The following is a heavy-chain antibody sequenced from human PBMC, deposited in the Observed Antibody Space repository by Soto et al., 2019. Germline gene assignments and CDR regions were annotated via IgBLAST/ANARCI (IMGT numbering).Heavy chain of an antibody. Sequence: PSETLSLTCSVSGDSTGSGDKYWSWIRQPPGKGLEWIGYVYYSGSTYYNPSLKSRVTMSVDTSKNQFALKLSSVTAADTAVYYCARHETLHGDYDERAQRTLVTVSS. J-gene: IGHJ4*02. D-gene: IGHD4-17*01. CDR1: GDSTGSGDKY. V-gene: IGHV4-30-4*01. CDR3: ARHETLHGDYDE. CDR2: VYYSGST.